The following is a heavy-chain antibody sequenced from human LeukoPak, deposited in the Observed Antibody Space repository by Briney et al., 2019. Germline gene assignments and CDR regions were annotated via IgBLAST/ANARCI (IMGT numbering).Heavy chain of an antibody. CDR2: ISSSGSTT. CDR1: GFTFSSYE. J-gene: IGHJ4*02. V-gene: IGHV3-48*03. Sequence: GGSLRLSCAASGFTFSSYEMTWVRQAPGKGLEWVSYISSSGSTTHYADSVKGRFTVSRDNAKNSLYLQMNSLRAEDTAVYYCARDQRGSYYGFFDYWGQGTLVTVSS. CDR3: ARDQRGSYYGFFDY. D-gene: IGHD1-26*01.